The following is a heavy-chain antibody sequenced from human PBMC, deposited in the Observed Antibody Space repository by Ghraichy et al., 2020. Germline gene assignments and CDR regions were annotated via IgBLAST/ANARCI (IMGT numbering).Heavy chain of an antibody. CDR2: IYYSGST. V-gene: IGHV4-39*01. Sequence: SETLSLTCTVSGGSISSSSYYWGWIRQPPGKGLEWIGSIYYSGSTYYNPSLKSRVTISVDTSKNRFSLKLSSVTAADTAVYYCARQPGDFWSEKRWFDPWGQGTLVTVSS. J-gene: IGHJ5*02. CDR1: GGSISSSSYY. D-gene: IGHD3-3*01. CDR3: ARQPGDFWSEKRWFDP.